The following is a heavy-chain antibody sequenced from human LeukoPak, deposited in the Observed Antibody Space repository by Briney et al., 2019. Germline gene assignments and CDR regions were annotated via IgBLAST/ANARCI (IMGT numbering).Heavy chain of an antibody. Sequence: SETLSLTCTVSGGSISTYYWSWIRQPPGKGLEWIGYIFYSGSTNYNPFLKSRVTISVETSMNQFSVTLSSVTAADTAVYYCARGPSGGSWNWFDPWGQGTLVTVSS. D-gene: IGHD2-15*01. V-gene: IGHV4-59*01. CDR1: GGSISTYY. CDR2: IFYSGST. J-gene: IGHJ5*02. CDR3: ARGPSGGSWNWFDP.